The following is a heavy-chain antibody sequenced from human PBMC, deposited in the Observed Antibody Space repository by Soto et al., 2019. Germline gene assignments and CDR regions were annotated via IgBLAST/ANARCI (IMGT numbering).Heavy chain of an antibody. D-gene: IGHD3-16*01. CDR2: MNPHSGNT. CDR1: GYTFTSYD. CDR3: ALGRYWVTLLPGFMGGMDV. V-gene: IGHV1-8*01. J-gene: IGHJ6*02. Sequence: QVQLVQSGAEVKKPGASVKVSCKASGYTFTSYDINWVRQATGQVLEWMGWMNPHSGNTGYEQKFQAKVTMTMNSSISTDHLGLRRLRSEDPTVYYCALGRYWVTLLPGFMGGMDVWVQGTTVTVSS.